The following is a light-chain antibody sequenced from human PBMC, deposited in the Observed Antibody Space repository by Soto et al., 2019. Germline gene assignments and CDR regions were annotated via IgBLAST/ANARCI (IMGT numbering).Light chain of an antibody. CDR1: SSDIGGYTY. CDR3: SSYTTSNSWV. V-gene: IGLV2-14*01. CDR2: EVS. J-gene: IGLJ3*02. Sequence: QSVLTQPASVSGSPGQSIAISCTGSSSDIGGYTYVSWYQQLPGKAPKLLIYEVSNRPSGVSTRFSGSKSGNTASLTISGLQADDEADYYCSSYTTSNSWVFGGGTKLTV.